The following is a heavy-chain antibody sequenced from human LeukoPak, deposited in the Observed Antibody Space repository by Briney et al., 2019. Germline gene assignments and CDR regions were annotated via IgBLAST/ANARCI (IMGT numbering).Heavy chain of an antibody. Sequence: SETLSLTCSVSGASTIAYYWSWIRQPPGKGLEWIGYIYYNGNMSYNPSLKSRVTISVDTSKNQFSLKLSSVTAADTAVYHCARAVVINTYYFDYWGQGTLVTVSS. CDR3: ARAVVINTYYFDY. CDR1: GASTIAYY. V-gene: IGHV4-59*12. J-gene: IGHJ4*02. D-gene: IGHD2/OR15-2a*01. CDR2: IYYNGNM.